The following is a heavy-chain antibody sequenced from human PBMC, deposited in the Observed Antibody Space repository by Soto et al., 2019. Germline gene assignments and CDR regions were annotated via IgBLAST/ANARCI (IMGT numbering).Heavy chain of an antibody. Sequence: SETLSLTCTVSGGSISSGDYYWSWIRQPPGKGLEWIGYIYYSGSTYYNPSLKSRVTISVDTSKNQFSLKLSSVTAADTAVYYCARAYYGSGSYYNEPRGYYYYGMDVWGQGTTVTVSS. CDR3: ARAYYGSGSYYNEPRGYYYYGMDV. V-gene: IGHV4-30-4*01. CDR2: IYYSGST. J-gene: IGHJ6*02. CDR1: GGSISSGDYY. D-gene: IGHD3-10*01.